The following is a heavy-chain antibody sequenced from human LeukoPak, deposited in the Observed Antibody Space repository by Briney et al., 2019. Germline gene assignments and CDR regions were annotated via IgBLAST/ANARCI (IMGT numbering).Heavy chain of an antibody. CDR2: ISAYNGNT. D-gene: IGHD2-2*01. J-gene: IGHJ6*02. CDR1: GYTFTSYG. CDR3: ARGPPLYCSSTSCHSYGMDV. V-gene: IGHV1-18*01. Sequence: ASVKVSCKASGYTFTSYGISWVRQAPGQGLEWMGWISAYNGNTNYAQKLQGRVTMTRNTSISTAYMELSSLRSEDTAVYYCARGPPLYCSSTSCHSYGMDVWGQGTTVTVSS.